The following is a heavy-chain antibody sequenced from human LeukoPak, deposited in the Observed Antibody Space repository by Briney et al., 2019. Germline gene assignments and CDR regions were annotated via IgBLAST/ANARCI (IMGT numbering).Heavy chain of an antibody. Sequence: GRSLRLSCAASGFTFDDYAMHWVRQAPGKGLEWVSGISWNSGSIGYADSVKGRFTISRDNAKNSLYLQMNSLRAEDTAVYYCARDRGRVCPFDYWGQGTLVTVSS. J-gene: IGHJ4*02. V-gene: IGHV3-9*01. CDR2: ISWNSGSI. CDR3: ARDRGRVCPFDY. CDR1: GFTFDDYA. D-gene: IGHD3-10*01.